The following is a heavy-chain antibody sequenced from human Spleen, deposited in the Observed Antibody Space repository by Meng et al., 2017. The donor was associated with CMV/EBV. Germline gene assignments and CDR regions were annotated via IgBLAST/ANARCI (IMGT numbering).Heavy chain of an antibody. D-gene: IGHD3-22*01. CDR1: GFTFTSHT. Sequence: SGFTFTSHTITWVRQAPGQGLEWMGWISPYNGNTNYAQNFQGRVTMTKDTSTSTVHMELRSLRSDDTAVYYCASLNYYDSSGYYWAYWGQGTLVTVSS. CDR3: ASLNYYDSSGYYWAY. J-gene: IGHJ4*02. V-gene: IGHV1-18*01. CDR2: ISPYNGNT.